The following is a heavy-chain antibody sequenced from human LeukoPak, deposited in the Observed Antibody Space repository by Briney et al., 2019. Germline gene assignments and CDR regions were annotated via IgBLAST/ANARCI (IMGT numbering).Heavy chain of an antibody. CDR3: ARDRWSGSSYGMDV. D-gene: IGHD3-3*01. CDR2: IYSGGSI. Sequence: PGGSLRLSCAASGFTVSSNYMSWVRQAPGKGLEWVSGIYSGGSIYYADSVQGRLTMSRDNYQSTLYLQMNRLRGEDTAVYYCARDRWSGSSYGMDVWGQGTRVTVSS. CDR1: GFTVSSNY. J-gene: IGHJ6*02. V-gene: IGHV3-53*01.